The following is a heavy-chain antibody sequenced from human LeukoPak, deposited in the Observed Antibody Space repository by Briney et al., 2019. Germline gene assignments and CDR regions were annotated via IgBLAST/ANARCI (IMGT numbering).Heavy chain of an antibody. Sequence: GGSLRLSCAASGFTFSSYGVHWVRQAPGKGLEWVAVISYDGSNKYYADSVKGRFTISRDNSKNTLYLQMNSLRAEDTAVYYCAKDGDQTGTTYFDYWGQGTLVTVSS. V-gene: IGHV3-30*18. CDR1: GFTFSSYG. CDR2: ISYDGSNK. D-gene: IGHD1-1*01. J-gene: IGHJ4*02. CDR3: AKDGDQTGTTYFDY.